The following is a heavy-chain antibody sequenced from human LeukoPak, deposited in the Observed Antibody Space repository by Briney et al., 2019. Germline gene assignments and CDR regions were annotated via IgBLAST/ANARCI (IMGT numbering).Heavy chain of an antibody. V-gene: IGHV3-23*01. J-gene: IGHJ4*02. Sequence: GGSLRLSCAASGFTFSSYAMSWVRQAPGKGLEWVSAINGSGGSTYYADSVKGRFTISRDNSKNTLYLQMNSLRAEDTAVYYCARDYGGTYYFDYWGQGTLVTVSS. CDR1: GFTFSSYA. CDR3: ARDYGGTYYFDY. CDR2: INGSGGST. D-gene: IGHD4-23*01.